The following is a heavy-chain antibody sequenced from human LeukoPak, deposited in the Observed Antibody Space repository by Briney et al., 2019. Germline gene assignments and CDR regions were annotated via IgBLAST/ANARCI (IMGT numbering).Heavy chain of an antibody. CDR3: ARLVGSSWYHEVLLGRDY. CDR2: IYYSGST. V-gene: IGHV4-59*08. J-gene: IGHJ4*02. D-gene: IGHD6-13*01. CDR1: GGSISSYY. Sequence: SETLSLTCTVSGGSISSYYWSWIRQPPGKGLEWIGYIYYSGSTNYNPSLKSRVTISVDTSKNQFSLKLSSVTAADTAVYYCARLVGSSWYHEVLLGRDYWGQGTLVTVSS.